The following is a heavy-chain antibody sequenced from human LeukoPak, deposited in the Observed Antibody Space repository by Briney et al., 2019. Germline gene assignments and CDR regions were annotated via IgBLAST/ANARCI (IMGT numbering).Heavy chain of an antibody. D-gene: IGHD3-16*01. J-gene: IGHJ6*03. CDR1: GYTFTGYY. Sequence: GASVKVSCKASGYTFTGYYMHWARQAPGQGLEWMGWINPNSGGTNYAQKFQGRVTMTRDTSISTAYMELSRLRSDDTAVYYCARTTKTPWGPVYYYYYMDVWGKGTTVTVSS. CDR2: INPNSGGT. V-gene: IGHV1-2*02. CDR3: ARTTKTPWGPVYYYYYMDV.